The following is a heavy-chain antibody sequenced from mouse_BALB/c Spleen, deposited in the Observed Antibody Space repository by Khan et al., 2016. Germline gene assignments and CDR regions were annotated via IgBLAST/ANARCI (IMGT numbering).Heavy chain of an antibody. D-gene: IGHD4-1*01. CDR2: IYPGDGDT. J-gene: IGHJ2*01. CDR3: ARGVGPDD. Sequence: QVQLKESGAELVRPGSSVKISCKASGYAFSSYWMNWVKQRPGQGLEWIGQIYPGDGDTNYNGKFKGKATLTADKSSSTAYMQLSSLTSEDSAVYFCARGVGPDDWGQGTTLTVSS. CDR1: GYAFSSYW. V-gene: IGHV1-80*01.